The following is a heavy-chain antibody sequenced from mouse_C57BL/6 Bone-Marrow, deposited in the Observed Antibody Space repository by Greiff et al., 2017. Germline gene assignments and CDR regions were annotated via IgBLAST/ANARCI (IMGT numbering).Heavy chain of an antibody. J-gene: IGHJ2*01. V-gene: IGHV1-42*01. CDR2: INPSTGGT. CDR3: ARRGGRRLLFDY. Sequence: EVQLQQSGPELVKPGASVKISCKASGYSFTGYYMNWVKQSPEKSLEWIGEINPSTGGTTYNQKFKAKATLTVDKSSSTAYMQLKSLTSEDSAVYYCARRGGRRLLFDYWGQGTTLTVSS. CDR1: GYSFTGYY. D-gene: IGHD2-12*01.